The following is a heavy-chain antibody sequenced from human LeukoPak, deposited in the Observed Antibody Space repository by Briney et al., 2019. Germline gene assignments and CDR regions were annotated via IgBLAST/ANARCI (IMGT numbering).Heavy chain of an antibody. CDR2: ISYDGSNK. D-gene: IGHD6-6*01. Sequence: GGSLRLSCAASGFTFSSYGMHWVRQAPGKGLEWVAVISYDGSNKYYADSVKGRFTISRDNSKNTLYLQMNSLRSEDTAVYYCATDRKYSSSSSFDYWGQGTLVTVSS. V-gene: IGHV3-30*03. J-gene: IGHJ4*02. CDR3: ATDRKYSSSSSFDY. CDR1: GFTFSSYG.